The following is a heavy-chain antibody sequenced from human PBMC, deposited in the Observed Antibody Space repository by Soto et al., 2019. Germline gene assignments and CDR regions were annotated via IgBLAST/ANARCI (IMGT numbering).Heavy chain of an antibody. D-gene: IGHD3-22*01. CDR1: GFTFSSYA. CDR3: AKDEYYYDSSGYPPPLDY. V-gene: IGHV3-23*01. CDR2: ISGSGGST. J-gene: IGHJ4*02. Sequence: PGGSLRLSCAASGFTFSSYAMSWVRQAPGKGLEWVSAISGSGGSTYYADSVKGRFTISRDNSKNTLYLQMNSLRAEDTAVYYCAKDEYYYDSSGYPPPLDYWGQGTLVTVSS.